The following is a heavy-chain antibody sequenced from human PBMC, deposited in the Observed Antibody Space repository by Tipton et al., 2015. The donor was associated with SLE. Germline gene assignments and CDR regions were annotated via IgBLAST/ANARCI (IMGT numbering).Heavy chain of an antibody. CDR1: GGSISSYY. D-gene: IGHD6-19*01. Sequence: TLSLTCTVSGGSISSYYWSWIRQPPGKGLEWIGYIYYSGSTNYNPSLKSRVTISVDTSKNQFSLKLSSVTAADTAVYYCARVDSSGWHYYYYYMDVGGKATTVTVSS. CDR2: IYYSGST. J-gene: IGHJ6*03. CDR3: ARVDSSGWHYYYYYMDV. V-gene: IGHV4-59*01.